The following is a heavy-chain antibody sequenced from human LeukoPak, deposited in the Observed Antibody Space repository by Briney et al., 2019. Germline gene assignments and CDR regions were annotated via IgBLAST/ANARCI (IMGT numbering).Heavy chain of an antibody. CDR2: IYTSGST. Sequence: SETLSLTCTVSGGSISSGSYYWSWIRQPAGKGLEWIGRIYTSGSTNYNPSLKSRVTMSVDTSKNQFSLKLSSVTAADTAVYYCARDLLIRGWLFDAFDIWGQGTMVTVSS. CDR3: ARDLLIRGWLFDAFDI. CDR1: GGSISSGSYY. V-gene: IGHV4-61*02. D-gene: IGHD3-9*01. J-gene: IGHJ3*02.